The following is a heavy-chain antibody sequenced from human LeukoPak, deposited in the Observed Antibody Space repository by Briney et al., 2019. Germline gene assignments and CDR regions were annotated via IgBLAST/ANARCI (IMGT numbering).Heavy chain of an antibody. CDR1: GFTFSSYA. CDR3: ATYSSSNGREFQY. V-gene: IGHV3-23*01. J-gene: IGHJ1*01. CDR2: ISGSGDTT. Sequence: GGSLRLSCAGSGFTFSSYAMNWVRQAPGKGLDWVSVISGSGDTTFYADSVKGRFTISRDNAKNSLYLQMNSLRAEDTAVYYCATYSSSNGREFQYWGQGTLVTVSS. D-gene: IGHD2-2*01.